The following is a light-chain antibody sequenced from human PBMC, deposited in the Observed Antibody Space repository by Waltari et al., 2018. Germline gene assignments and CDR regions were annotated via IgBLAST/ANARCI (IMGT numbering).Light chain of an antibody. Sequence: DIVMTQSPDSLSVSLAERATINRKSGQSVLYNSNNQHYLAWYQQKPGQPPKLLISWASTRESGVPDRFSGSGSGTDFTLTISSLQAEDVAVYYCQQYYSARTFGQGTKVEIK. CDR1: QSVLYNSNNQHY. CDR2: WAS. CDR3: QQYYSART. V-gene: IGKV4-1*01. J-gene: IGKJ1*01.